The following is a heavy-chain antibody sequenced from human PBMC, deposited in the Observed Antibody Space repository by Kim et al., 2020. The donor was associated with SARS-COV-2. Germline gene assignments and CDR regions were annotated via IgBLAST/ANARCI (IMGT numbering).Heavy chain of an antibody. CDR1: GFTFSSYW. D-gene: IGHD3-3*01. J-gene: IGHJ6*03. V-gene: IGHV3-74*01. Sequence: GGSLRLSCAASGFTFSSYWMHWVRQAPGKGLVWVSRINSDGSSTSYADSVKGRFTFSRDNAKNTLYLQMNSLRAEDTAVYHCARVAGFTIFGVVTGNYYYMDVWGKGTPVTV. CDR2: INSDGSST. CDR3: ARVAGFTIFGVVTGNYYYMDV.